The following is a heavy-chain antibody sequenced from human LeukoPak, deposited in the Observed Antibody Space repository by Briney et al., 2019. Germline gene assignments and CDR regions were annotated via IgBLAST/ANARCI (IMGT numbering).Heavy chain of an antibody. D-gene: IGHD6-13*01. CDR1: GGTFSSYA. Sequence: SVTVSCKASGGTFSSYAISWVRQAPGQGLEWMGRIIPILGIANYAQKFQGRVTITADKSTSTAYMELSSLRSEDTAVYYCARGQLSSSWYYSWFDPWGQGTLVTVSS. CDR3: ARGQLSSSWYYSWFDP. V-gene: IGHV1-69*04. J-gene: IGHJ5*02. CDR2: IIPILGIA.